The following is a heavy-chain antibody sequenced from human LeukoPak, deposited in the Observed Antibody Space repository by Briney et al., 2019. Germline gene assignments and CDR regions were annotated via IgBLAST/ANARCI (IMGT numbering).Heavy chain of an antibody. CDR1: GFTFSSYA. V-gene: IGHV3-30*04. Sequence: QSGRSLRLSCAASGFTFSSYAMHWVRQAPGKGLEWVAVISYDGSNKYYADSVKGRFTISRDNSKNTLYLQINSLRAEDTAVYYCARAIVVVPAAAYYYYGMDVWGQGTTVTVSS. J-gene: IGHJ6*02. D-gene: IGHD2-2*01. CDR2: ISYDGSNK. CDR3: ARAIVVVPAAAYYYYGMDV.